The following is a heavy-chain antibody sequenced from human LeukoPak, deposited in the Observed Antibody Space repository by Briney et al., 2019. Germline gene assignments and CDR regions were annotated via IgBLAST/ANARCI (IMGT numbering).Heavy chain of an antibody. Sequence: GGSLRLSCAASGFTFSSYWMSWVRQAPGKGREWVANIKQDGREKYYVDSVKGRFTISRDNAKNSLYLQMNSLRAEDTAVYYCARVRSTSCYMMDCYYYYGMDVWGQGTTVTVSS. J-gene: IGHJ6*02. CDR3: ARVRSTSCYMMDCYYYYGMDV. CDR1: GFTFSSYW. V-gene: IGHV3-7*01. CDR2: IKQDGREK. D-gene: IGHD2-2*02.